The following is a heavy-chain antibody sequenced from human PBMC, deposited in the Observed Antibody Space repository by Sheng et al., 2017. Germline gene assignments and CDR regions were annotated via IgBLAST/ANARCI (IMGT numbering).Heavy chain of an antibody. D-gene: IGHD5-18*01. CDR1: GGSFSGYY. CDR2: INHSGST. V-gene: IGHV4-34*01. Sequence: QVQLQQWGAGLLKPSETLSLTCAVYGGSFSGYYWSWIRQPPGKGLEWIGEINHSGSTNYNPSLKSRVTISVDTSKNQFSLKLSSVTAADTAVYYCARLRGYSLGYWGQEPWSPSPQ. CDR3: ARLRGYSLGY. J-gene: IGHJ4*01.